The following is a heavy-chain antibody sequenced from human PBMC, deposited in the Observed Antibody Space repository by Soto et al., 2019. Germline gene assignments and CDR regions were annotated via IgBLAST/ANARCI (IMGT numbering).Heavy chain of an antibody. CDR3: ARDFGDGITMVRTQYYYYGMDV. V-gene: IGHV3-33*01. CDR1: GFTFSSYG. Sequence: QVQLVESGGGVVQPGRSLRLSCAASGFTFSSYGMHWVRQAPGKGLEWVAVIWYDGSNKYYADSVKGRFTISRDNSKNTLYLQMNSLRAEDTAVYYCARDFGDGITMVRTQYYYYGMDVWGQGTTVTVSS. D-gene: IGHD3-10*01. CDR2: IWYDGSNK. J-gene: IGHJ6*02.